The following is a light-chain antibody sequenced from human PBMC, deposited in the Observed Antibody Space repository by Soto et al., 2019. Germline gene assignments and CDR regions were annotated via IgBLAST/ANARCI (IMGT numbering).Light chain of an antibody. CDR1: SSNIGSNY. CDR2: RND. J-gene: IGLJ3*02. V-gene: IGLV1-47*01. CDR3: AAWDDSLSGVV. Sequence: QSVLTQPPSASGTPGQRVTISCSGSSSNIGSNYVYWYQQLPGTAPKLLIYRNDQRPSGVPGRFSGSKSGTSASLAISGLRSDDEADYYCAAWDDSLSGVVFGGGTQVTVL.